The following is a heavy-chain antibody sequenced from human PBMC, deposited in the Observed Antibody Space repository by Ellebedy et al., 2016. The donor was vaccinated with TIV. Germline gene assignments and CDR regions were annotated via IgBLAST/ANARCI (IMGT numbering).Heavy chain of an antibody. CDR3: ARGTYSGYDWRAFDI. CDR1: GGTFSSYA. V-gene: IGHV1-69*04. D-gene: IGHD5-12*01. J-gene: IGHJ3*02. Sequence: ASVKVSCKASGGTFSSYAISWVRQAPGQGLEWMGRIIPILGIANYAQKFQGRVTITADKSTSTAYMELSSLRSEDTAVYYCARGTYSGYDWRAFDIWGQGTMVTVSS. CDR2: IIPILGIA.